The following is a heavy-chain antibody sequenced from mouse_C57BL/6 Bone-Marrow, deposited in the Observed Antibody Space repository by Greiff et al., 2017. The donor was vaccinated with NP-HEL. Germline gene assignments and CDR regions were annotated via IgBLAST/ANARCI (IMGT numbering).Heavy chain of an antibody. Sequence: EVKLVESGAELVRPGASVKLSCTASGYTITDDYMHWVKQRPEQGLEWIGWIDPGNGDTEYASKFQGKATITADTSSNTAYMPLSSLTSEDTAVEYCTTATVVEGYAMDYCGQGTSVTVSS. CDR1: GYTITDDY. J-gene: IGHJ4*01. D-gene: IGHD1-1*01. CDR2: IDPGNGDT. CDR3: TTATVVEGYAMDY. V-gene: IGHV14-4*01.